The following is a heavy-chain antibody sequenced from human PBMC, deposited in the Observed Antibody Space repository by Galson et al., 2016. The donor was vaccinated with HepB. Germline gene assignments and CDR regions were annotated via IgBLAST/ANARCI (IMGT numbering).Heavy chain of an antibody. D-gene: IGHD3-10*01. J-gene: IGHJ6*02. CDR1: GDSASGINW. CDR3: AREAVGYSTSGTPPYGMDG. V-gene: IGHV4-4*02. CDR2: INHSGSA. Sequence: ETLSLTCAVSGDSASGINWWGWVRQPPGKGLEWIGEINHSGSADYNPSLKSRVTISIDTSKNQFSLNLSSVTAADTAMYYCAREAVGYSTSGTPPYGMDGWGQGTTVTVSS.